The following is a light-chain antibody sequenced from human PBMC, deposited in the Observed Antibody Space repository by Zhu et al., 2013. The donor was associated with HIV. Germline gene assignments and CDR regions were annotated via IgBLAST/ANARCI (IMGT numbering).Light chain of an antibody. CDR2: DAS. Sequence: DIVLTQSPGTLSLSPGERATLSCGASQSVSSYLAWYQQKPGQAPRLLIYDASNRATGIPARFSGSGSGTNFTLTISRLEPEDFAVYYCQQYGSSPRTFGQGTKVEIK. CDR3: QQYGSSPRT. CDR1: QSVSSY. J-gene: IGKJ1*01. V-gene: IGKV3-20*01.